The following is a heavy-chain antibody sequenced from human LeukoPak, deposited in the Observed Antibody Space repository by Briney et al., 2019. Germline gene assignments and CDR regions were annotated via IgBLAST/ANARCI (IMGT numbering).Heavy chain of an antibody. Sequence: SVKVSCKAFGYGFTSYYIHWVRQAPGQGLEWMGIINPSVGGTTYARKFQGRVTMTRDASTSTVYMVLSSLRSEDTAVYYCARHGSGRYYPAEGRGDYWGQGTLVTVSS. CDR3: ARHGSGRYYPAEGRGDY. D-gene: IGHD3-10*01. CDR2: INPSVGGT. CDR1: GYGFTSYY. J-gene: IGHJ4*02. V-gene: IGHV1-46*03.